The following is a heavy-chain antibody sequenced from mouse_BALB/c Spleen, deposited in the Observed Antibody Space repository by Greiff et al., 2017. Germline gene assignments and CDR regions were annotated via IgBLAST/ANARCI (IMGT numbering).Heavy chain of an antibody. CDR3: ARGLTGVNFDY. J-gene: IGHJ2*01. CDR2: INPGSGGT. D-gene: IGHD4-1*01. Sequence: VQLQQSGAELVRSGTSVKVSCKASGYAFTNYLIEWVKQRPGQGLEWIGVINPGSGGTNYNEKFKGKATLTADKSSSTAYMQLSSLTSDDSAVYFCARGLTGVNFDYWGQGTTLTVSS. V-gene: IGHV1-54*03. CDR1: GYAFTNYL.